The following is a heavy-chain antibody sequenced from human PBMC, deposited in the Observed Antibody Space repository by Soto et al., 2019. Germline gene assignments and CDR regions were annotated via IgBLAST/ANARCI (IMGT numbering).Heavy chain of an antibody. CDR2: ISSSGTTI. CDR3: ARGGSTVFDY. Sequence: EVQLVESGGGWLQPGGSLKLSCAASGFTFNSYNMNWVRRAPGKGLEWVSSISSSGTTIFYSDSVRGRFTISRDNAKNSLYVQMNSLRDDDTAVYYCARGGSTVFDYWGQGTLVTVSS. V-gene: IGHV3-48*02. J-gene: IGHJ4*02. D-gene: IGHD4-17*01. CDR1: GFTFNSYN.